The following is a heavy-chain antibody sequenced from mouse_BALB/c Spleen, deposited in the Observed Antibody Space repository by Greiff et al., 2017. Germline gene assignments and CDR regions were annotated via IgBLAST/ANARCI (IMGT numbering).Heavy chain of an antibody. V-gene: IGHV3-8*02. D-gene: IGHD1-1*01. CDR2: ISYSGST. CDR1: GDSITSGY. J-gene: IGHJ2*01. CDR3: ARGYYYGSPPDY. Sequence: EVMLVESGPSLVKPSQTLSLTCSVTGDSITSGYWNWIRKFPGNKLEYMGYISYSGSTYYNPSLKSRISITRDTSKNQYYLQLNSVTTEDTATYYCARGYYYGSPPDYWGQGTTLTVSS.